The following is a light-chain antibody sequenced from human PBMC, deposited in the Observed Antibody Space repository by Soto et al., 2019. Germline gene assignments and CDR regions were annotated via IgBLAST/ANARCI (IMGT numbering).Light chain of an antibody. CDR1: QSSSRW. J-gene: IGKJ1*01. CDR2: DDN. V-gene: IGKV1-5*01. CDR3: QQYNSYCHT. Sequence: DIQMTQSPSTLSAFVGDRVTITCRASQSSSRWLAWYQQKPGKAPKLLLYDDNNLESRVTSRFSGSGSGTEFTLTISRQQPDDFATYYCQQYNSYCHTFGQRTKVEIK.